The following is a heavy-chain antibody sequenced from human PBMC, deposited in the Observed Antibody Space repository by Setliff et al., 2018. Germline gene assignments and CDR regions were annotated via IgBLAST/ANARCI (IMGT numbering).Heavy chain of an antibody. D-gene: IGHD5-12*01. CDR2: IHGEGINT. CDR1: GFTFSTYV. V-gene: IGHV3-21*01. Sequence: PGGSLRLSCAASGFTFSTYVMTWVRQAPGKGLEWVSSIHGEGINTYYADSVKGRFTISRDNAKNSLYLQMNSLRAEDTAVYYCARDLYGGYYFDYWGQGTLVTVSS. CDR3: ARDLYGGYYFDY. J-gene: IGHJ4*02.